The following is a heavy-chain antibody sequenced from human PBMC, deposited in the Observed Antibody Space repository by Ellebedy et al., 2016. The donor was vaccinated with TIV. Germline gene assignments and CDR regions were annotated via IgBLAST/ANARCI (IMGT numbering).Heavy chain of an antibody. CDR1: GFTYKKYS. Sequence: GGSLRLSCAASGFTYKKYSMNWVRQAPGKGLEWVSYISLTGTIYYADSVKDRFTISRDNAKNSLYLQMNSLRAEDTAVYYCATGSGTAMVEFDYWGQGTLVTVSS. J-gene: IGHJ4*02. CDR3: ATGSGTAMVEFDY. CDR2: ISLTGTI. V-gene: IGHV3-48*04. D-gene: IGHD5-18*01.